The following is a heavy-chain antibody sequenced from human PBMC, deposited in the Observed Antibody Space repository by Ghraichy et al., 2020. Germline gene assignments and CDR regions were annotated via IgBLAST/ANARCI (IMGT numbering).Heavy chain of an antibody. Sequence: GGSLRLSCVASGFTFSTDAMSWVRQAPGKGLEWVSGISNDGVTTYYAGSVRGRFTISRDNSKSMLFLQMSNLGADDSATYYCAKGRGGGVMTPVTPYYFDSWGQGTLVNVSS. J-gene: IGHJ4*02. CDR2: ISNDGVTT. CDR1: GFTFSTDA. V-gene: IGHV3-23*01. D-gene: IGHD4-17*01. CDR3: AKGRGGGVMTPVTPYYFDS.